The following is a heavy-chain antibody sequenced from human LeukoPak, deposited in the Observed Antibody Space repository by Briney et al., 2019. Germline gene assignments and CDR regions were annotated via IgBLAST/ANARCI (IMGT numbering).Heavy chain of an antibody. CDR3: GRDLSGVRSIVAACPV. CDR1: GFTFSSYS. V-gene: IGHV3-21*01. J-gene: IGHJ4*02. Sequence: PGGSLRLSCAASGFTFSSYSMNWVRQAPGKGLEWVSSISSSSSYIYYADSVKGRFTISSDNAKNSLYLQMNSLRAEDTAVYYCGRDLSGVRSIVAACPVWGQGTLVTVSS. CDR2: ISSSSSYI. D-gene: IGHD6-13*01.